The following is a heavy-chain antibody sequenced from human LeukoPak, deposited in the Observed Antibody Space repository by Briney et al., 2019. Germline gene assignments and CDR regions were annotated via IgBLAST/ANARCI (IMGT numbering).Heavy chain of an antibody. Sequence: ASVKVSCKASGGTLSSYTISWVRQAPGQGLEWMGRIIPILGIANYAQKFQGRVTITADKSTGTAYMELSSLRSEDTAVYYCASAPPLEWLSWFDPWGQGTLVTVSS. D-gene: IGHD3-3*01. J-gene: IGHJ5*02. CDR1: GGTLSSYT. V-gene: IGHV1-69*02. CDR3: ASAPPLEWLSWFDP. CDR2: IIPILGIA.